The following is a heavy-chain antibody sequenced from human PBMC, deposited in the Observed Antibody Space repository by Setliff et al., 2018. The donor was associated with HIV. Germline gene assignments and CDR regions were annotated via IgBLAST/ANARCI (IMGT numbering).Heavy chain of an antibody. CDR1: GGSFSGYY. D-gene: IGHD3-3*01. CDR3: ARGSRQLTIFGVVFKTNYYFMDV. CDR2: IKHDRTT. Sequence: PSETLSLTCAVYGGSFSGYYWSWIRQPPGKGLEWIGEIKHDRTTNYNPSLKSRVTISVDTSKNQFSLTLHSVTAADTAVYYCARGSRQLTIFGVVFKTNYYFMDVLGKGTAVTVSS. V-gene: IGHV4-34*01. J-gene: IGHJ6*03.